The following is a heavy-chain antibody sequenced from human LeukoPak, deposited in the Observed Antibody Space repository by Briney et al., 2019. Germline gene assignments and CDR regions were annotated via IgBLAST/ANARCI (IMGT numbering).Heavy chain of an antibody. CDR3: ANLLGVVEPAFDI. V-gene: IGHV3-30*02. Sequence: GGSLRLSCAASGFAFSRYGMHWVRQAPGKGLEWVAFKRYDGTNDNYADSVKGRFIVSRDISKNTLYLQMNSLRTEDTAVYYCANLLGVVEPAFDIWGQGTMVTVSS. CDR2: KRYDGTND. CDR1: GFAFSRYG. D-gene: IGHD1-14*01. J-gene: IGHJ3*02.